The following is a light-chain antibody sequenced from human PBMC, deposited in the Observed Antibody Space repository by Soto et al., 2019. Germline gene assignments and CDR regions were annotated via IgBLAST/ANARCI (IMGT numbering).Light chain of an antibody. CDR1: SSDVGGYSY. V-gene: IGLV2-14*01. Sequence: QSALTQPASVSGSPGQSITISCTGTSSDVGGYSYVSWYQQHPGKAPKLMIYDVSNRPSGVSNRFSGSKSGNTASLTISGLQAEDEADYYCSSYTRGSTHVFGTGTKLTVL. CDR3: SSYTRGSTHV. CDR2: DVS. J-gene: IGLJ1*01.